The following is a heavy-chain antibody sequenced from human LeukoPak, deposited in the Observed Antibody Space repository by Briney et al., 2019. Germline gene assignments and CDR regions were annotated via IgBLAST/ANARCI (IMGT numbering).Heavy chain of an antibody. CDR2: INPSGGST. CDR1: GYTFTSYY. D-gene: IGHD3-22*01. CDR3: ARGTLMPDYYDSSGYFDY. Sequence: ASVKVSCKASGYTFTSYYMHWVRQAPGQGLEWMGIINPSGGSTSYAQKFQGRVTMTRDTSTSTVYMELSSLRSEDTAVYYCARGTLMPDYYDSSGYFDYWGQGTLVTVSS. V-gene: IGHV1-46*01. J-gene: IGHJ4*02.